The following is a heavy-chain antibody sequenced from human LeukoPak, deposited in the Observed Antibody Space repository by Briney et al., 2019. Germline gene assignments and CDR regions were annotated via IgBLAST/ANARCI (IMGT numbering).Heavy chain of an antibody. Sequence: SETLSLTCAVYGGSFSGYYWSWIRQPPGKGLEWIGEINHSGSTNYNPSLKGRVTISVDTSKSQFSLKLSSVAAADTAVYYCARGRYYYGSGSQIYYYYYMDVWGKGTTVTVSS. J-gene: IGHJ6*03. V-gene: IGHV4-34*01. D-gene: IGHD3-10*01. CDR1: GGSFSGYY. CDR3: ARGRYYYGSGSQIYYYYYMDV. CDR2: INHSGST.